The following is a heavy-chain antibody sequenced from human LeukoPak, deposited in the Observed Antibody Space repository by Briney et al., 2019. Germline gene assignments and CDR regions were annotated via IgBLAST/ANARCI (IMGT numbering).Heavy chain of an antibody. J-gene: IGHJ4*02. D-gene: IGHD3-22*01. V-gene: IGHV3-23*01. CDR3: AKGAYYDL. CDR2: ISDNGGST. CDR1: GFTFSSYS. Sequence: GGSLRLSCAASGFTFSSYSMNWVRQAPGKGLEWVSTISDNGGSTYYPDSVKGRFTISRDNSKNTLYLQMNSLRAEDTAVYYCAKGAYYDLWGQGTLVTVSS.